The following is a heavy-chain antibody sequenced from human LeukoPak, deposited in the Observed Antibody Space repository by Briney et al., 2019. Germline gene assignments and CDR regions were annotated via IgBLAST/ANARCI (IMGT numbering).Heavy chain of an antibody. CDR3: ARALDGAEPPYWYFDL. CDR2: IYYSGST. V-gene: IGHV4-59*08. CDR1: GGSISSYY. Sequence: PSETLSLTCTVSGGSISSYYWSWIRQPPGKGLEWIGYIYYSGSTNYNPSLKSRVTISVDTSKNQFSLKLSSVTAADTAVYYCARALDGAEPPYWYFDLWGRGTLVTVSS. J-gene: IGHJ2*01. D-gene: IGHD5-24*01.